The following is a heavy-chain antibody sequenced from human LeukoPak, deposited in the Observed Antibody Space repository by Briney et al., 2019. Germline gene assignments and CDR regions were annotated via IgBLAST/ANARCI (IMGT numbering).Heavy chain of an antibody. V-gene: IGHV3-23*01. CDR3: VKERYFDFWSALDY. Sequence: GGSLRLSCTASGFAFGNYGVSWVRQAPGKGLEWVSTISGRGNSTYYADSVKGRFTISRDNSKNTLFLQMSSLGAEDTAIYYCVKERYFDFWSALDYWGQGTLVIVSS. CDR1: GFAFGNYG. CDR2: ISGRGNST. D-gene: IGHD3-3*01. J-gene: IGHJ4*02.